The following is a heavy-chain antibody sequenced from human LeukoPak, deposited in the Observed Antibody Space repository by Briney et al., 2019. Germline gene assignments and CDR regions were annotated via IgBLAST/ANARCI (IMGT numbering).Heavy chain of an antibody. V-gene: IGHV1-8*01. CDR2: MNPNSGNT. Sequence: ASVKVSCKASGYTFTSSDINWVRQATGQGLERVGWMNPNSGNTGYAQKFQGRVTMTRNTSISTAYMELSSLRSEDTAVYYCARSCSGGSCYSEIEAFDIWGQGTMVTVSS. D-gene: IGHD2-15*01. CDR1: GYTFTSSD. CDR3: ARSCSGGSCYSEIEAFDI. J-gene: IGHJ3*02.